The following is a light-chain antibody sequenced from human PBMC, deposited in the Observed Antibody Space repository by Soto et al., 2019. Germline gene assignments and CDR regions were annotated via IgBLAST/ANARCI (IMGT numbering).Light chain of an antibody. V-gene: IGKV3-11*01. CDR1: PSVSSY. J-gene: IGKJ1*01. Sequence: EIVLTQSPALLSLSPGERATLSCMASPSVSSYFAWYQQKPGQAPRLLIYDASNRATGIPARFSGSGSGTDFTLTISSLEPEDFAVYYCQQRGNWPRTFGQGTKVEIK. CDR2: DAS. CDR3: QQRGNWPRT.